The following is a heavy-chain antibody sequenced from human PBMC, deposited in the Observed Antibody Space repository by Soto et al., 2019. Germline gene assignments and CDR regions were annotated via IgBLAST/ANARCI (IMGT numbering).Heavy chain of an antibody. V-gene: IGHV1-69*02. CDR1: GGTFSSYT. CDR2: IIPILGIA. J-gene: IGHJ6*02. Sequence: ASVKVSCKASGGTFSSYTISWVRQAPGQGLEWMGRIIPILGIANYAQKFQGRVTITADKSTSTAYMELRSLTSDDTAVYYCAKNGQPPYYYYGMDVWGQGTTVTVSS. D-gene: IGHD2-8*01. CDR3: AKNGQPPYYYYGMDV.